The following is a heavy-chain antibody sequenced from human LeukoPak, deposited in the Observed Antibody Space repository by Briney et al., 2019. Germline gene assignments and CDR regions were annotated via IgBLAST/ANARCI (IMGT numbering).Heavy chain of an antibody. J-gene: IGHJ6*02. CDR1: GFTFSSYG. Sequence: GRSLRLFCAASGFTFSSYGMHWVRQAPGKGLEWVAVIWYDGSNKYYADSVKGRFTISRDNSKNTLYLQMNSLRAEDTAVYYCARVTRNYYYYGMDVWGQGTTVTVSS. CDR2: IWYDGSNK. V-gene: IGHV3-33*01. CDR3: ARVTRNYYYYGMDV.